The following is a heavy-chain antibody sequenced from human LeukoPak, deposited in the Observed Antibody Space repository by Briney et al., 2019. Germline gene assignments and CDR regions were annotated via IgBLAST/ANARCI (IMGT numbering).Heavy chain of an antibody. CDR3: AKDLAGSGSYSFDY. CDR2: ISGSGGST. J-gene: IGHJ4*02. D-gene: IGHD1-26*01. CDR1: GFTFSNYA. V-gene: IGHV3-23*01. Sequence: GGSLRLSCAASGFTFSNYAINWVRQAPGRGLEWVSAISGSGGSTYYADSVKGRFTISRDNSKNTLYQQMNSLRAEDTAVYYCAKDLAGSGSYSFDYWGQGTLVTVSS.